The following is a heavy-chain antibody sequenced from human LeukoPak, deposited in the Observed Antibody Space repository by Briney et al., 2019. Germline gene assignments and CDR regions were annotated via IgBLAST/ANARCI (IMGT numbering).Heavy chain of an antibody. CDR2: INHSGST. V-gene: IGHV4-34*01. J-gene: IGHJ4*02. D-gene: IGHD6-19*01. CDR3: ASSSGWWVFDY. CDR1: GFTFSSYA. Sequence: GSLRLSCAASGFTFSSYAKSWVRQAPGKGLEWIGEINHSGSTNYNPSLKSRVTISVDTSKNQFSLKLSSVTAADTAVYYCASSSGWWVFDYWGQGTLVTVSS.